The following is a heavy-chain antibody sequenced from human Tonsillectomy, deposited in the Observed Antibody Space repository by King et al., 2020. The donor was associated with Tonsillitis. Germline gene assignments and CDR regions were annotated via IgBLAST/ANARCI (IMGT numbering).Heavy chain of an antibody. CDR2: IYPGDSDT. D-gene: IGHD3-22*01. V-gene: IGHV5-51*01. J-gene: IGHJ3*02. CDR1: GYSFTSYW. CDR3: ARRRSWDSMIVVVVDAFDI. Sequence: VQLVQSGAEVKKPGESLKISCKGSGYSFTSYWIGWVRQMPGKGLEWMGIIYPGDSDTRYSQSFQGQVTISADKAISTAYLQWSSLKASDTAMYYCARRRSWDSMIVVVVDAFDIWGQGTMVTVSS.